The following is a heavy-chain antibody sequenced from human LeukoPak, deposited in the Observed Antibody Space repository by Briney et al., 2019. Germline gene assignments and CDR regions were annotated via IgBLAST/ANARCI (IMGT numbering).Heavy chain of an antibody. J-gene: IGHJ4*02. D-gene: IGHD6-6*01. CDR2: IKQDGSEK. V-gene: IGHV3-7*01. CDR3: ARGQGSSSIYDY. Sequence: GALRLSCAASGFTFSSYWMSWVRQAPGKGLEWVANIKQDGSEKYYVDSVKGRFIISRDNSKNTLYLQMDSLRADDTAVYYCARGQGSSSIYDYWGQGTLVTVSS. CDR1: GFTFSSYW.